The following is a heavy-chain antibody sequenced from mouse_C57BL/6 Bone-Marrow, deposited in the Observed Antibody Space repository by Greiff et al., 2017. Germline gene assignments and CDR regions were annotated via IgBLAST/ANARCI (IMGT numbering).Heavy chain of an antibody. V-gene: IGHV1-69*01. CDR2: IDPSDSYT. CDR1: GYTFTSYW. D-gene: IGHD1-1*02. Sequence: QVQLQQPGAELVMPGASVKLSCKASGYTFTSYWMHWVKQRPGQGLEWIGEIDPSDSYTNYTQKFKGKSTLTVDKSSSTAYMQLSSLTSEDSAVYYCARSWCALDYWCQGTSVTVSS. CDR3: ARSWCALDY. J-gene: IGHJ4*01.